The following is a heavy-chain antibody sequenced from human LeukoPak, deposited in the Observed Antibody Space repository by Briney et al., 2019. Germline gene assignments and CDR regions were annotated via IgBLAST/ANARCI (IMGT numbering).Heavy chain of an antibody. CDR3: ARMGQYFYGLREYYFDY. Sequence: GGSLRLSCAASGFTFSSYSMNWVRQAPGKGLEWVSYISSSSSTIYYADSVKGRFTISRDNAKNSLYLQMNSLRAEDTAVYYCARMGQYFYGLREYYFDYWGQGTLVTVSS. J-gene: IGHJ4*02. D-gene: IGHD3-9*01. CDR1: GFTFSSYS. V-gene: IGHV3-48*01. CDR2: ISSSSSTI.